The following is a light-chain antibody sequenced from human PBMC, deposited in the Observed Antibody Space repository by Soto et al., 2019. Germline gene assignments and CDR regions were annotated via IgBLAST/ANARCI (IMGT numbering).Light chain of an antibody. CDR2: GNI. Sequence: QSVLTQPSSVSGAPGQRVTISCTGSSSNIGADYDVHWYQQLPGAAPKLLIYGNINRPSGVPDRFSGSKSGTSASLAITGLQAEDEADYYCQSYDSSLSGYVFGTGTKLTVL. J-gene: IGLJ1*01. CDR3: QSYDSSLSGYV. CDR1: SSNIGADYD. V-gene: IGLV1-40*01.